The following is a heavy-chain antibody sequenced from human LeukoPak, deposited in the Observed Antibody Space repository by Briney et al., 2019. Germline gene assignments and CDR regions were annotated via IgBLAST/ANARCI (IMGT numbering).Heavy chain of an antibody. D-gene: IGHD3-16*01. Sequence: SETLSLTCTVSGVSISSYYWSWIRQPPGKGLEWIGYIYYSGSTNYNPSLKSRVTISVDTSKNQFSLKLSSVTAADTAVYYCASRWGYYFDYWGQGTLVTVSS. J-gene: IGHJ4*02. V-gene: IGHV4-59*01. CDR1: GVSISSYY. CDR2: IYYSGST. CDR3: ASRWGYYFDY.